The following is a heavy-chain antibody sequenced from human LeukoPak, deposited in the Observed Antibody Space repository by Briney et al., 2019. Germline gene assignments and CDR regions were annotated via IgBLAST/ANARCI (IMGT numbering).Heavy chain of an antibody. CDR1: GGSISSGAYY. CDR3: ARVLRGTEYYLDN. D-gene: IGHD3-16*01. Sequence: TLSLTCSVSGGSISSGAYYWSWIRQHPGKGLEWIGYIYYSGTTHYNPSLKSRVTMSVDTSKNQFSLKLSSVTAADTAVYYCARVLRGTEYYLDNWGQGTLVTVSS. CDR2: IYYSGTT. V-gene: IGHV4-31*03. J-gene: IGHJ4*02.